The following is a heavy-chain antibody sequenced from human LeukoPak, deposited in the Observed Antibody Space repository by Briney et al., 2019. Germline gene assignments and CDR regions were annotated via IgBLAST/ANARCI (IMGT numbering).Heavy chain of an antibody. J-gene: IGHJ4*02. V-gene: IGHV3-30-3*01. CDR2: ISYDGSNK. D-gene: IGHD4-17*01. CDR3: ARPLQRGYGDYTGVIGY. CDR1: GFTFSSYA. Sequence: GGSLRLSCAASGFTFSSYAMHWVRQAPGKGLEWVAVISYDGSNKYYADSVKGRFTISRDNSKNTLYLQMNSLRAEDTAVYYCARPLQRGYGDYTGVIGYWGQGTLVTVSS.